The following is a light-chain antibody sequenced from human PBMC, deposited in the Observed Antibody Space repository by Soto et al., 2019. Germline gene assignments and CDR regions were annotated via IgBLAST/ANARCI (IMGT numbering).Light chain of an antibody. Sequence: QSALTQPASVSGSPGQSITISCTGTSSDVGGYDSVSWYQQHPGKAPRLMIYDVSNRPSGVSNRFSGYKAANTASLTISGLQADDEADYYCSSYSSSSTLVVFGAGTKLTVL. CDR2: DVS. CDR3: SSYSSSSTLVV. CDR1: SSDVGGYDS. V-gene: IGLV2-14*01. J-gene: IGLJ2*01.